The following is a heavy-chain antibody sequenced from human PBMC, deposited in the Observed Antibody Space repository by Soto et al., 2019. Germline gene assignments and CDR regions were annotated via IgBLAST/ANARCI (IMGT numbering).Heavy chain of an antibody. D-gene: IGHD2-2*01. CDR3: ARDREGYCSRTSCYLFDP. J-gene: IGHJ5*02. Sequence: QVQLVQSGAEVKKPGASVKVSCKASGYTFTGYYMHWVRQAPGQGLEWMGWINPNSGGTNYAQKFQCRVTTTRDTSISTAYMELSRLRSDDTAVYYCARDREGYCSRTSCYLFDPWGQGTLVTVSS. CDR1: GYTFTGYY. V-gene: IGHV1-2*02. CDR2: INPNSGGT.